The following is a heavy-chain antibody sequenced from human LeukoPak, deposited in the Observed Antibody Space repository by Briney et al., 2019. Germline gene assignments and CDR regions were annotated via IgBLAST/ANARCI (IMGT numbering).Heavy chain of an antibody. CDR1: GYTFTGYY. Sequence: ASVKVSCKASGYTFTGYYMHWVRQAPGQGLEWMGWMNPNSGGTNYAQNFQDRVTMTRDTSISTAYMELKRLRSDDTAVYYCARDRGTILPAAPFDLWGRGTLVTVSS. CDR3: ARDRGTILPAAPFDL. D-gene: IGHD2-2*01. V-gene: IGHV1-2*02. CDR2: MNPNSGGT. J-gene: IGHJ2*01.